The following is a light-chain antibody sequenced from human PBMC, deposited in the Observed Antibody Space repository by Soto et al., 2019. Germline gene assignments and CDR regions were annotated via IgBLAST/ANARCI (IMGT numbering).Light chain of an antibody. Sequence: DVVMTQSPLSLPVTLGQPASISCRSSQSLVYSDGNTYLNWFQQRPGQSPQLLIYLGSNRATGVPDRFSGSGTGTDFTLKVSRVEAEDVGTYYCMQTLQGVTFGQGTRLEIK. V-gene: IGKV2-28*01. CDR2: LGS. CDR1: QSLVYSDGNTY. CDR3: MQTLQGVT. J-gene: IGKJ5*01.